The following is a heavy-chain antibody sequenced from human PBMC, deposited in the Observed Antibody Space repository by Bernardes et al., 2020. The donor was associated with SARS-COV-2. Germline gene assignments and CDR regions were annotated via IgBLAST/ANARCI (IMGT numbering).Heavy chain of an antibody. Sequence: GGSLRLSCAASGFTFSSYGMHWVRQAPGKGLEWVAVIWYDGSNKYYADSVKGRFTISRDNSKNTLYLQMNSLRAEDTAVDYCATSYGSGSYFGPLGLSPYFDYWGQGTLVTVSS. V-gene: IGHV3-30*02. D-gene: IGHD3-10*01. CDR2: IWYDGSNK. CDR3: ATSYGSGSYFGPLGLSPYFDY. CDR1: GFTFSSYG. J-gene: IGHJ4*02.